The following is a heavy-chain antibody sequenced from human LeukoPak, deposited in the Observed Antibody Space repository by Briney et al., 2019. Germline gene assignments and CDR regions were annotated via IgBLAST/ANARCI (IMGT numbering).Heavy chain of an antibody. CDR1: GFTFSSYA. Sequence: GGSLRLSCAAPGFTFSSYAVYWVRQAPGKGLEWVSGIFGSGGSTHYADSVKGRFTISRDNSKNTVYLQMNSLRAEDTAVYYCAKTTTGYSSGRFPGWPVDYWGQGTLVTVSS. CDR3: AKTTTGYSSGRFPGWPVDY. V-gene: IGHV3-23*01. J-gene: IGHJ4*02. D-gene: IGHD6-19*01. CDR2: IFGSGGST.